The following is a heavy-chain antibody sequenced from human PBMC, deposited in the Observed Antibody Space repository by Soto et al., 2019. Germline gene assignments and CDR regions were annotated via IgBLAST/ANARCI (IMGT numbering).Heavy chain of an antibody. CDR1: GYTFTSYD. J-gene: IGHJ4*02. V-gene: IGHV1-8*01. CDR3: ASEAAAGLVY. D-gene: IGHD6-13*01. CDR2: MNPNSGNT. Sequence: QVQLVQSGAEVKKPGASVKVSCKASGYTFTSYDINWVRQATGQGLEWMGWMNPNSGNTGYAQMFQGRLTMTRNTSISTADMELSSLRSKHTAVYYCASEAAAGLVYWGQGPRVTGSS.